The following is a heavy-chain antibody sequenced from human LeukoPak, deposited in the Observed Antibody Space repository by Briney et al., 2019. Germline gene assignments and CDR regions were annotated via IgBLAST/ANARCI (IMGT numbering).Heavy chain of an antibody. Sequence: SETLSLTCTVSGGSISSSSYYWSWIRQPPGKGLEWIGEINHSGSTNYNPSLKSRVTISVDTSKNQFSLKLSSVTAADTAVYYCASFEYYDFWSGYPGVTGFDYWGQGTLVTASS. CDR3: ASFEYYDFWSGYPGVTGFDY. CDR1: GGSISSSSYY. J-gene: IGHJ4*02. D-gene: IGHD3-3*01. CDR2: INHSGST. V-gene: IGHV4-39*07.